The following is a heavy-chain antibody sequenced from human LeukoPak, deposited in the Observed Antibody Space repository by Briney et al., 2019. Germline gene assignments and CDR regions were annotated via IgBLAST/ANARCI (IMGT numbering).Heavy chain of an antibody. Sequence: GGSLRLSCAASGFPFSAYGMHWVRQAPGEGLEWVARLLDEGRKDYANSVKGRFTVSRDNSKDTLYLQMNSLRAEDTAVYYCVQGAAVADLSLLDYWGQGTLVTVSS. D-gene: IGHD6-19*01. CDR1: GFPFSAYG. CDR3: VQGAAVADLSLLDY. CDR2: LLDEGRK. J-gene: IGHJ4*02. V-gene: IGHV3-30*02.